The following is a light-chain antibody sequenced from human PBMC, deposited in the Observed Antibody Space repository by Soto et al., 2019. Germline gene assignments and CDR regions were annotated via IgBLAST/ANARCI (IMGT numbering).Light chain of an antibody. Sequence: EIGFTQSPATLSLSPREIGTLSCRASQSVSDYLAWYQQKPGQPPRLLIYDASKRATGIPPRFSGSGSTTDFTLTISSLEPEDVAVYYCHQRGNGPPWTFGQGTKVDIK. J-gene: IGKJ1*01. CDR3: HQRGNGPPWT. V-gene: IGKV3-11*01. CDR2: DAS. CDR1: QSVSDY.